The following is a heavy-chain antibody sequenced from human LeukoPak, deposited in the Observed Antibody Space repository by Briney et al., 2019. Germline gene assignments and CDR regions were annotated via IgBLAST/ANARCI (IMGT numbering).Heavy chain of an antibody. D-gene: IGHD6-13*01. CDR3: AKDRSSWHDY. CDR2: IRYDGSNK. V-gene: IGHV3-30*02. J-gene: IGHJ4*02. CDR1: GFTFSSYS. Sequence: GGSLRLSCAASGFTFSSYSMNWVRQAPGKGLEWVAFIRYDGSNKYYADSVKGRFTISRDNSKNTLYLQMNSLRAEDTAVYYCAKDRSSWHDYWGQGTLVTVSS.